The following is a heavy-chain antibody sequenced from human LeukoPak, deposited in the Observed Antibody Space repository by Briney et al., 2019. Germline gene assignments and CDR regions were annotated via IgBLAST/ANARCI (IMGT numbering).Heavy chain of an antibody. CDR2: IYYSGST. Sequence: PSETLSLTCTVSGYSISSGYYWGWIRPPPGKGLEWIGSIYYSGSTYYNPSLKSRVTISVDTSKNQFSLQLNSVTPEDTAVYYCARVKAKVVPGKVTYYYMDVWGKGTTVTISS. CDR1: GYSISSGYY. CDR3: ARVKAKVVPGKVTYYYMDV. J-gene: IGHJ6*03. D-gene: IGHD2-2*01. V-gene: IGHV4-38-2*02.